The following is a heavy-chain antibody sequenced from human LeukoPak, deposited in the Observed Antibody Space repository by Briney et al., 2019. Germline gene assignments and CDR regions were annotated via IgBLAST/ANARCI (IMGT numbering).Heavy chain of an antibody. V-gene: IGHV3-48*03. CDR1: GFTFKRYD. Sequence: PGGSLRLFCAASGFTFKRYDMNWVRQASGKGLEWGSHITSSGSTIYCADSVKGRYTISRDDAKSSLHLQMKSLRGEDTAVYFCARDSIVPLYLWGQGNLVTVSS. CDR2: ITSSGSTI. J-gene: IGHJ4*02. CDR3: ARDSIVPLYL. D-gene: IGHD2/OR15-2a*01.